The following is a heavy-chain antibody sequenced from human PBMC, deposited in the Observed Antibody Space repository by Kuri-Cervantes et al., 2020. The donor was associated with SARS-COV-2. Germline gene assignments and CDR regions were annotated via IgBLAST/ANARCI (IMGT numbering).Heavy chain of an antibody. V-gene: IGHV1-69*05. J-gene: IGHJ4*02. CDR2: IIPIFGTA. CDR3: ARATGPPDYFDY. Sequence: SVKVSCKASGGTFSSYAISWVRQAPGQGLEWMGGIIPIFGTANYAQKFQGRVTITTDESTSTAYMELSSLRSEDTAVYYCARATGPPDYFDYWGQGTLVTVSS. CDR1: GGTFSSYA.